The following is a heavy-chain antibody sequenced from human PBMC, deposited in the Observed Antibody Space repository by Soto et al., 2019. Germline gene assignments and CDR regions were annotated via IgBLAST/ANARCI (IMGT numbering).Heavy chain of an antibody. CDR3: AREYYYDSSRYYYFWYFDL. V-gene: IGHV3-21*01. Sequence: EVQLVESGGGLVKPGGSLRLSCAASGFTFSSYSMNWGRQAPGKGLEWVSSISSSSSYIYYADSVKGRFTISRDNAKNSLYLQMNSLRAEDTAVYYCAREYYYDSSRYYYFWYFDLWGRGTLVTVSS. CDR1: GFTFSSYS. D-gene: IGHD3-22*01. CDR2: ISSSSSYI. J-gene: IGHJ2*01.